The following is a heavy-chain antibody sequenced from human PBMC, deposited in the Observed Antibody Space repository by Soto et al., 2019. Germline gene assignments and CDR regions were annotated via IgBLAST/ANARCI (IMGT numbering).Heavy chain of an antibody. V-gene: IGHV4-39*01. CDR3: ARRNKKRLSSFHGVVDY. J-gene: IGHJ4*02. Sequence: QPQLQESGPGLVKPSETLSLTCTVSGDTLHRPNYYWGWIRQPPGKGLEWIATIHSTGSASYNPSLKSRINISLDMSKNQFSLKVISVTAAHTAVYYCARRNKKRLSSFHGVVDYWGQGTLVTVSS. CDR1: GDTLHRPNYY. CDR2: IHSTGSA. D-gene: IGHD3-16*01.